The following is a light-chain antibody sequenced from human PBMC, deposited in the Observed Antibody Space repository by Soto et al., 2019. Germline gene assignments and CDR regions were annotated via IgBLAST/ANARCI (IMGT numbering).Light chain of an antibody. Sequence: EIVLTQSPATLSWSPGERATLSCRASQSVSSYLAWYQQKPGQAPRLLIYDASNRATGIPARFSGSGSGTDFTLTISSLEPEYFAVYYCQQRSNWPPATFGQGTKLEIK. CDR1: QSVSSY. V-gene: IGKV3-11*01. CDR3: QQRSNWPPAT. CDR2: DAS. J-gene: IGKJ2*01.